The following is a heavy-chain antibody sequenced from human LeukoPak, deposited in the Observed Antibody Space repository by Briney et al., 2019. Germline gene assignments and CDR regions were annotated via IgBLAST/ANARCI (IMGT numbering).Heavy chain of an antibody. J-gene: IGHJ4*02. CDR1: GGSISSHY. V-gene: IGHV4-59*04. CDR2: IYYSGSA. D-gene: IGHD3-22*01. Sequence: SETLSLTCTVSGGSISSHYWSWIRQPPGKGLEWIGNIYYSGSAYYNPSLKSRVTMSVDTSKNQFSLKLSSVTAADTAVYYCARKPIVNSAWYYFDYWGQGTLVTVSS. CDR3: ARKPIVNSAWYYFDY.